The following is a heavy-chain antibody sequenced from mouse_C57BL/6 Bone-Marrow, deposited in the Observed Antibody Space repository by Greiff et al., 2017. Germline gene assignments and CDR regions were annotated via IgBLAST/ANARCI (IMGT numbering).Heavy chain of an antibody. V-gene: IGHV1-64*01. D-gene: IGHD2-5*01. CDR3: ARKRDYSNTWFAY. Sequence: VKLQESGPELVKPGASVKLSCKASGYTFTSSWMHWVKQRPGQGLEWIGMIHPNSGSTNYNEKFKSKATLTVDKSSSTAYMQLSSLTSEDSAVYYCARKRDYSNTWFAYWGQGTLGSVSA. J-gene: IGHJ3*01. CDR2: IHPNSGST. CDR1: GYTFTSSW.